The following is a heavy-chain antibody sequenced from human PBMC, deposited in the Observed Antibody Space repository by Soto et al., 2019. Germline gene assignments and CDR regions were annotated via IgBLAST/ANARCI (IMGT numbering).Heavy chain of an antibody. CDR2: INPNSGGT. V-gene: IGHV1-2*02. J-gene: IGHJ6*03. CDR3: ARVSSGATGDSYFYYDDRSG. Sequence: ASVKVSCKASGYTFTGYYMHWVRQAPGQGLEWMGWINPNSGGTNYAQKFQGRVTMTRDTSISTAYMELSRLRSDDTAVYYCARVSSGATGDSYFYYDDRSGLDQGPTVTVSS. CDR1: GYTFTGYY. D-gene: IGHD3-3*01.